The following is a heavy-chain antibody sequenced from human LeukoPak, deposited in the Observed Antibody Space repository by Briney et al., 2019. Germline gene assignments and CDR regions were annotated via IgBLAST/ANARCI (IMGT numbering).Heavy chain of an antibody. D-gene: IGHD3-16*01. V-gene: IGHV3-11*01. J-gene: IGHJ5*02. Sequence: GGSLRLSCAASGFTFRFSNYAMSWVRQAPGKGLEWLSYMSSSGTTIYYAESVRGRFTISRDNAKNSLYLQMNNLRAEDTAVYYCAGLGDKWGDNWFDPWGQGTLVTVSS. CDR2: MSSSGTTI. CDR1: GFTFRFSNYA. CDR3: AGLGDKWGDNWFDP.